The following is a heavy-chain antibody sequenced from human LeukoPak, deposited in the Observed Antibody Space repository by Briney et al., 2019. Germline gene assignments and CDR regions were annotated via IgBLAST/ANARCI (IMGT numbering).Heavy chain of an antibody. CDR3: VRGSYSA. D-gene: IGHD2-21*01. J-gene: IGHJ5*02. CDR2: ISSSSSTI. CDR1: GFTFSSYS. V-gene: IGHV3-48*01. Sequence: GSLRLSCAASGFTFSSYSMNWVRQAPGKGLEWVSYISSSSSTIYYADSVKGRFTISRDNAKNSLYLQMNSLRVEDTAIYYCVRGSYSAWGQGTLVTVSS.